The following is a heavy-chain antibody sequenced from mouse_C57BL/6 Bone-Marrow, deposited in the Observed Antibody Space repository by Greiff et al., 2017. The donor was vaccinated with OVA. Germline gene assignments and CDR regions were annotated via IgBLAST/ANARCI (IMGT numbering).Heavy chain of an antibody. V-gene: IGHV14-4*01. Sequence: VQLKESGAELVRPGASVKLSCTASGFNIKDDYMHWVKQRPEQGLEWIGWIDPENGDTEYASKFQGKATITADTSSNTAYLQLSSRTSEYTAVYYCTPSTVVYWYFDVWGTGTTVTVSS. CDR2: IDPENGDT. CDR3: TPSTVVYWYFDV. J-gene: IGHJ1*03. D-gene: IGHD1-1*01. CDR1: GFNIKDDY.